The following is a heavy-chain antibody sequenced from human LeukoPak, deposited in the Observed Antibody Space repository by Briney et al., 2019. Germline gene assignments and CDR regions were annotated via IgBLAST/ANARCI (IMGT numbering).Heavy chain of an antibody. V-gene: IGHV3-30*02. CDR3: AAPAGAANWLDP. Sequence: PGGSLRLSCVATGITFSRYGMHWARQAPGKGLEWVAFIWYDGSKTYYGDSVKGRFTISRDNSKNTVYLQMSTLRADDTAVYYCAAPAGAANWLDPWGQGTLVTVSS. CDR2: IWYDGSKT. J-gene: IGHJ5*02. CDR1: GITFSRYG. D-gene: IGHD1-26*01.